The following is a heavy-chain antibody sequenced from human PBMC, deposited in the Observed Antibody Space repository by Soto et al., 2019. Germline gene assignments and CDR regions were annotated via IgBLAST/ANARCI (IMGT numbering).Heavy chain of an antibody. CDR3: ARREYSSSIYYYYYGMDV. V-gene: IGHV4-39*01. CDR2: IYYSGST. Sequence: PSETLSLTCTVSGGSISSSSYYWGWIRQPPGKGLEWIGSIYYSGSTYYNPSLKSRVTISVDTSKNQFSLKLSSVTAADTAMYYCARREYSSSIYYYYYGMDVWGQGTTVTVS. CDR1: GGSISSSSYY. D-gene: IGHD6-13*01. J-gene: IGHJ6*02.